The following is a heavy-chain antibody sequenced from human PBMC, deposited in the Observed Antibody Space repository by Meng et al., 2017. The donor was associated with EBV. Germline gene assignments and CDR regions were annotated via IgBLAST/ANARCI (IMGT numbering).Heavy chain of an antibody. CDR3: ARETSGYDFNWFDP. Sequence: QVQVVQAGAEVKKPGALVKVSCKASGYTFTSYGISWVRQAPGQGLEWMGWISAYNGNTNYAQKLQGRVTMTTDTSTSTAYMELRSLRSDDTAVYYCARETSGYDFNWFDPWGQGTLVTVSS. CDR1: GYTFTSYG. V-gene: IGHV1-18*01. J-gene: IGHJ5*02. D-gene: IGHD5-12*01. CDR2: ISAYNGNT.